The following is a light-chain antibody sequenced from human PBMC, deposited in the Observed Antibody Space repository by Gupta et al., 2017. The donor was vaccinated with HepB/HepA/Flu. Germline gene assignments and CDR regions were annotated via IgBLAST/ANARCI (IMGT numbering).Light chain of an antibody. Sequence: SDLLTHPLSESVAPGKTARITCGGNNIGTKSVHWYQQKPGQAPVLVVYDDSDRPSGIPERFSGSNSGNTATLTISRVEAGNEADYYCQVWDNSSDHLVFGGGTKLTVL. V-gene: IGLV3-21*03. CDR1: NIGTKS. J-gene: IGLJ3*02. CDR2: DDS. CDR3: QVWDNSSDHLV.